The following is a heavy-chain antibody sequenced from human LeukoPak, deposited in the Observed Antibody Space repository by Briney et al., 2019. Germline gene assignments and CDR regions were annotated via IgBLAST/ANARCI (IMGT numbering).Heavy chain of an antibody. CDR1: GFTFGSYG. CDR2: ISYDGSNK. Sequence: PGGSLRLSCAASGFTFGSYGMHWVRQAPGKGLEWVAVISYDGSNKYYADSVKGRFTISRDNSKNTLYLQMNSLRAEDTAVYYCAKDGSIAAAGASWFDPWGQGTLVTVSS. V-gene: IGHV3-30*18. CDR3: AKDGSIAAAGASWFDP. D-gene: IGHD6-13*01. J-gene: IGHJ5*02.